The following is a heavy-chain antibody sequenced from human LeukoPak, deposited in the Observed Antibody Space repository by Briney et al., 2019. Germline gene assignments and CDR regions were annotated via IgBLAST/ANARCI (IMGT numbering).Heavy chain of an antibody. J-gene: IGHJ4*02. D-gene: IGHD3-10*01. V-gene: IGHV4-34*01. CDR3: ARDLYYYGSGSYISLGY. Sequence: SETLSLTCAVYGGSFSGYYWSWIRQPPGKGLEWIGEINHSGSTNYNPSLKSRVTISVDTSKNQFSLKLSSVTAADTAVYYCARDLYYYGSGSYISLGYWGQGTLVTVSS. CDR2: INHSGST. CDR1: GGSFSGYY.